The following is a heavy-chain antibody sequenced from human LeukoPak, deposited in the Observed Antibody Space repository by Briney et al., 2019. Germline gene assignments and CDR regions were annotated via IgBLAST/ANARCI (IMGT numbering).Heavy chain of an antibody. J-gene: IGHJ3*02. CDR3: ATEFSSSSAAFDI. CDR1: GYTFTSYG. Sequence: ASVEVSCKASGYTFTSYGISWVRQVPGQGLEWMGWISAYNDNTNYAQKLQGRVTMTTDTSTSTAYMELRSLRSDDTAVYYCATEFSSSSAAFDIWGQGTMVTVSS. CDR2: ISAYNDNT. D-gene: IGHD6-6*01. V-gene: IGHV1-18*01.